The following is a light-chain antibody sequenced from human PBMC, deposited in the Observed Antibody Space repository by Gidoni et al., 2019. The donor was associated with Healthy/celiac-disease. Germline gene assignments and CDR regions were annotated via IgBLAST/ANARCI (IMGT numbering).Light chain of an antibody. CDR3: QQYYSTPCS. J-gene: IGKJ2*04. Sequence: DIVMTQSPDSLAVSLGERATINCKSSQSVLYSSHNKNYLAWYQQKPGQHPKLLIYWASTRESGVPDRFSGSGSGTDFTLTISSLQAEDVAVYYCQQYYSTPCSFGQGTKLEIK. CDR1: QSVLYSSHNKNY. CDR2: WAS. V-gene: IGKV4-1*01.